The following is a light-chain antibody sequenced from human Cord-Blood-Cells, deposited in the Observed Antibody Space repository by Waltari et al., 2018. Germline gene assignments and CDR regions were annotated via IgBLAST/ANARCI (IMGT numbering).Light chain of an antibody. CDR3: QQSYSTPYT. V-gene: IGKV1-39*01. Sequence: DIKMTQSPSSLSASVGDRVTITCRASQSISSYLNWYQQKPGKAPKLLIYSASSLQSGVPSRVSGSGSGTDFTLTISSLQPEDFATYYCQQSYSTPYTFGQGTKLEIK. J-gene: IGKJ2*01. CDR2: SAS. CDR1: QSISSY.